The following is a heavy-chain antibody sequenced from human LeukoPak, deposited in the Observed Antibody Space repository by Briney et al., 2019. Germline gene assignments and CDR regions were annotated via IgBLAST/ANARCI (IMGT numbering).Heavy chain of an antibody. CDR2: IKQDGSEK. CDR1: GFTFSSYW. D-gene: IGHD3-9*01. V-gene: IGHV3-7*01. Sequence: GGSLRLSCAASGFTFSSYWMSWVRQAPGKGLEWVANIKQDGSEKYYVDSVKGRFTISRDNAKNSLYLQMNSLRAEDTAVYYCARELWQMYYDILTGYSQYNWFDPWGQGTPV. J-gene: IGHJ5*02. CDR3: ARELWQMYYDILTGYSQYNWFDP.